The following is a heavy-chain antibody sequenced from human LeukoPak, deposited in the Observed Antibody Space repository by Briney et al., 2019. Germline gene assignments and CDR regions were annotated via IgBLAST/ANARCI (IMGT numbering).Heavy chain of an antibody. CDR2: IYYSGST. J-gene: IGHJ4*02. CDR1: GGSISSGDYY. D-gene: IGHD5-24*01. Sequence: SETLSLTCTVSGGSISSGDYYWSWIRQPPGKGLEWIGYIYYSGSTYYNPSLKSRVTISVDTSKNQFSLKLSSVTAADTAVYYCARRGDGYNYFGFDYWGQGTLVTVSS. V-gene: IGHV4-30-4*01. CDR3: ARRGDGYNYFGFDY.